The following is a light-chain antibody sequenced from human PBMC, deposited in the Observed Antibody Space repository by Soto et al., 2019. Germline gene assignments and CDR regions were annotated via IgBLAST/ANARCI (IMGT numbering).Light chain of an antibody. V-gene: IGLV1-40*01. CDR1: SSNIGAGYD. CDR2: GNS. J-gene: IGLJ2*01. Sequence: QSVLTQPPSVSGAPGQRVTISCTGSSSNIGAGYDVHWYQQLPGTAPKLLIYGNSNRPSGVPYRFSGSKSGTSASLAITGRQAEDEADYYCQSSDSSLSGYVVFGGGTKLTVL. CDR3: QSSDSSLSGYVV.